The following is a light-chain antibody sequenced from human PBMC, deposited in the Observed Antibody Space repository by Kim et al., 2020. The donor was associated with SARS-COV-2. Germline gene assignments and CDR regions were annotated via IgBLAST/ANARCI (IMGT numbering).Light chain of an antibody. CDR2: YDT. CDR3: QVWDSSSYQVV. Sequence: APGKTARITCGRNNIGSKSVPWCQQKPGQAPVLVIFYDTDRPSGIPERFSGSNSGNTATLTISRVEAGDEADNYCQVWDSSSYQVVFGGGTKLTVL. CDR1: NIGSKS. V-gene: IGLV3-21*04. J-gene: IGLJ2*01.